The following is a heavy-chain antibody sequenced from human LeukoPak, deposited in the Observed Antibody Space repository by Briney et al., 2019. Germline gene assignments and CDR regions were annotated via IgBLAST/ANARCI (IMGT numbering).Heavy chain of an antibody. CDR1: GFTFSSYA. CDR2: ISGSGGST. J-gene: IGHJ3*02. CDR3: AKAPGIAAAGTGAFGI. D-gene: IGHD6-13*01. V-gene: IGHV3-23*01. Sequence: GGSLRLSCAASGFTFSSYAMSWVRQAPGKGLEWVSAISGSGGSTYYADSVKGRFTISRDNSKNTLYLRMNSLRAEDTAVYYCAKAPGIAAAGTGAFGIWGQGTMVTVSS.